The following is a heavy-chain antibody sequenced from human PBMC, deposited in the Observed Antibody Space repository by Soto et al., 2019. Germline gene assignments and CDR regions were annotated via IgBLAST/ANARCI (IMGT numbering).Heavy chain of an antibody. CDR1: GGSIKNYY. CDR2: LYYSGFA. V-gene: IGHV4-59*01. CDR3: ARQRGILRHFHX. D-gene: IGHD3-16*01. J-gene: IGHJ4*02. Sequence: SETLSLTCTVSGGSIKNYYWAWIRQAPGKGLECIGFLYYSGFANYNPSFKSRVSMSVDTSKNQFSLNLTSVTAADTALYYCARQRGILRHFHXWGQGTSVTVSX.